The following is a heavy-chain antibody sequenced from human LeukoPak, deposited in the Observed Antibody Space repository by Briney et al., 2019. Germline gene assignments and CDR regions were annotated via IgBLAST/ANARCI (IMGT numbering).Heavy chain of an antibody. CDR1: GDSVSSNSAT. CDR2: TSYRSKWYN. CDR3: ARGNSDFRAFDI. D-gene: IGHD1-26*01. V-gene: IGHV6-1*01. Sequence: SQTLSLTCAISGDSVSSNSATWNWVRQSPSRGLEWLGGTSYRSKWYNDYAVSVKSRITINPDTSKNQFSLQLNSVTPEDTAVYYCARGNSDFRAFDIWGQGTMVTVSS. J-gene: IGHJ3*02.